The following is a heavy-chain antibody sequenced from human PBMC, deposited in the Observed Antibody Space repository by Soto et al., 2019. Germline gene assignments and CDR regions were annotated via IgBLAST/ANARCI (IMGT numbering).Heavy chain of an antibody. D-gene: IGHD6-25*01. CDR1: AFTLSSYN. V-gene: IGHV3-48*01. CDR3: AREMGAPPARGLDY. Sequence: EVQMVESGGGLVQPGGSLRLSCAASAFTLSSYNMNWVRQAPGKGLEWISYIGTSGAIYYADSVRGRFTMSRDSAKNSLNLQMNSLRAEDTAVYYCAREMGAPPARGLDYWGQGNLVTVSS. J-gene: IGHJ4*02. CDR2: IGTSGAI.